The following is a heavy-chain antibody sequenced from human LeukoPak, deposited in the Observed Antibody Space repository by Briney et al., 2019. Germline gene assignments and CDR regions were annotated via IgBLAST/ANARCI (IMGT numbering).Heavy chain of an antibody. V-gene: IGHV3-49*04. D-gene: IGHD2/OR15-2a*01. J-gene: IGHJ4*02. CDR3: NRVHYFDPRDY. Sequence: GGSLSLSCIGSGFTFGDYAMSWVRQAPGKGLEWVGFIRSKAYGGTTEYAASVKGRVIISRDDSKSIAYLQMDSLKTEDTAVYYCNRVHYFDPRDYWGQGTLVTVSS. CDR2: IRSKAYGGTT. CDR1: GFTFGDYA.